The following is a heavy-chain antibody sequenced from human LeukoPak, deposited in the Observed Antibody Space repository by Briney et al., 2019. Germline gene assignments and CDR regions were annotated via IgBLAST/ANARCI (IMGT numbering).Heavy chain of an antibody. J-gene: IGHJ3*02. Sequence: SETLSLTCTVSSGSISGYYWSRIRQPAGKGLEWIGRIYTSGSTNYNPSLKSRVTMSVDTSKNQFSLNLTSVTAADTAVYYCARLTAGGYDFWSGYYAEAFDIWGQGTMVTVSS. CDR1: SGSISGYY. D-gene: IGHD3-3*01. CDR3: ARLTAGGYDFWSGYYAEAFDI. CDR2: IYTSGST. V-gene: IGHV4-4*07.